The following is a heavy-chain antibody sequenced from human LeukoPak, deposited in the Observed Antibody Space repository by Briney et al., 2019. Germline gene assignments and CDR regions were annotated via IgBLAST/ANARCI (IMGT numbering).Heavy chain of an antibody. CDR1: GASISSYY. CDR2: IYQSGST. Sequence: SETLSLTCTVSGASISSYYWSWIRQPPGKGLEWIGYIYQSGSTYYTPSLESRVTISVDRSKNQISLRLSSVTAADTAIYFCARRKRGSGGPFDYWGQGTLVTVSS. D-gene: IGHD6-19*01. CDR3: ARRKRGSGGPFDY. J-gene: IGHJ4*02. V-gene: IGHV4-59*12.